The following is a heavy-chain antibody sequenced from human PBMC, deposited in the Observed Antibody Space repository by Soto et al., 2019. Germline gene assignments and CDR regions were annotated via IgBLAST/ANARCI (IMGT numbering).Heavy chain of an antibody. V-gene: IGHV3-53*01. Sequence: GGSLRLSWAASGFTVSSNYMSWVRQSPGKGLEWVSVIYSGGSTYYADSVKGRFTISRDNSKNTLYLQMNRLRAEDTAVYYCARAGGYDFWSGYFSVFGMDVWGQGTTVTVSS. CDR1: GFTVSSNY. J-gene: IGHJ6*02. CDR3: ARAGGYDFWSGYFSVFGMDV. CDR2: IYSGGST. D-gene: IGHD3-3*01.